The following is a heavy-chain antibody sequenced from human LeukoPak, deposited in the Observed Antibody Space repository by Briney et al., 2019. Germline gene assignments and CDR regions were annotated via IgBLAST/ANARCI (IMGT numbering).Heavy chain of an antibody. CDR3: AKEVAALGKYFFYGMDV. J-gene: IGHJ6*02. D-gene: IGHD6-13*01. CDR2: ISYDGSHT. V-gene: IGHV3-30*18. CDR1: GFTFSSYG. Sequence: GRSLRLSCAASGFTFSSYGMHWVRQAPGKGLEWVAVISYDGSHTYYTDSVKGRFTLSRDNSKNTVSLQMNSLRVEDTAVYYCAKEVAALGKYFFYGMDVWGQGTTVTVSS.